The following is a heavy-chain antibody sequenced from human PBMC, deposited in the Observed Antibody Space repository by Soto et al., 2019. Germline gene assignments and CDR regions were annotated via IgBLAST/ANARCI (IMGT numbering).Heavy chain of an antibody. D-gene: IGHD1-20*01. CDR3: ARGVTAGVDY. J-gene: IGHJ4*02. CDR1: GYSFTSLD. V-gene: IGHV1-8*01. Sequence: ASVKVSCKASGYSFTSLDINWVRQTTGQGLEWMGWMQPSSGRTGYAQKFQGRVTMTRDTSINTAYMELSSLTSDDTDFYYCARGVTAGVDYWGQGTLVTVYS. CDR2: MQPSSGRT.